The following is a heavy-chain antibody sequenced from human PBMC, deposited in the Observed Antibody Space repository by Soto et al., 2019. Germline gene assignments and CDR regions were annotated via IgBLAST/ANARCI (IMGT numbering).Heavy chain of an antibody. V-gene: IGHV1-69*13. CDR2: IIPIFGTA. D-gene: IGHD3-10*01. CDR1: GGTFSSYA. J-gene: IGHJ4*02. Sequence: ASVKVSCKASGGTFSSYAISWVRQAPGQGLEWMGGIIPIFGTANYAQKFQGRVTITADESTSTAYMELSSLRSEDTAVYYCARSIIRGYYFDYWGQGTLVTVSS. CDR3: ARSIIRGYYFDY.